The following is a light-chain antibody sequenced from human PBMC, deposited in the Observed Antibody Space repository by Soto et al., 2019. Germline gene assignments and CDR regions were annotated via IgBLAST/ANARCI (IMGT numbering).Light chain of an antibody. CDR2: GAS. Sequence: DIVLTQSPGTLSLSPGERATLSCRASQSVSSNLAWYQQKPGQAPSLLIYGASTRATGTPARFSGSGSGTEFTLTISSLQSEDFAVYYCQQYIRWPLTFGGGTKVDNK. CDR1: QSVSSN. J-gene: IGKJ4*01. CDR3: QQYIRWPLT. V-gene: IGKV3-15*01.